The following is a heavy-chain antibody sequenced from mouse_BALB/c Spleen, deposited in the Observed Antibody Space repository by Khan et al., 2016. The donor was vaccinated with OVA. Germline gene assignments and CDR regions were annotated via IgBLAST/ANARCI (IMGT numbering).Heavy chain of an antibody. J-gene: IGHJ4*01. V-gene: IGHV1S41*01. CDR1: GYTFTSYW. D-gene: IGHD1-1*01. Sequence: DLVKPGASVKLSCKASGYTFTSYWINWIKQRPGQGLEWIGRISPGSGTPYYNEMFKGKATLTVDISSNTAYLQLSSLSSEDSAVYFCAREKYYGSSHYAMDYWGQGTSVTVSA. CDR3: AREKYYGSSHYAMDY. CDR2: ISPGSGTP.